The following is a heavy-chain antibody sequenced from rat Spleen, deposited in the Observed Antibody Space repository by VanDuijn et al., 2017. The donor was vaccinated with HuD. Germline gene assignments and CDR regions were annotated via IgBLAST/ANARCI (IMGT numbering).Heavy chain of an antibody. V-gene: IGHV2-77*01. D-gene: IGHD5-1*01. Sequence: QVQMKETGPGLVQTTQTLTVTCTVSGFSLTSYHVSWVRQPPGKGLEWMGVIWAGGGTDYNSALKSRLSISRDTSKSQVFLKMNSLQTEDTATYDCARHGSSVRDAWGQGASVTVSS. CDR3: ARHGSSVRDA. CDR1: GFSLTSYH. J-gene: IGHJ4*01. CDR2: IWAGGGT.